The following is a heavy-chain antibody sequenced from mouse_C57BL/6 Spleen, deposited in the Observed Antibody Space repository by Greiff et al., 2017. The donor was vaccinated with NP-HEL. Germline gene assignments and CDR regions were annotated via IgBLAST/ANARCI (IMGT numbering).Heavy chain of an antibody. CDR3: ERDYYYCSSYVGYFDV. J-gene: IGHJ1*03. V-gene: IGHV1-54*01. D-gene: IGHD1-1*01. Sequence: QVQLQQSGAELVRPGTSVKVSCKASGYAFTNYLIEWVKQRPGQGLEWIGVINPGSGGTNYNEKFKGKATLTADKSSSTAYMQLSSLTSEDSAVYVCERDYYYCSSYVGYFDVWGTGTTVTVSS. CDR1: GYAFTNYL. CDR2: INPGSGGT.